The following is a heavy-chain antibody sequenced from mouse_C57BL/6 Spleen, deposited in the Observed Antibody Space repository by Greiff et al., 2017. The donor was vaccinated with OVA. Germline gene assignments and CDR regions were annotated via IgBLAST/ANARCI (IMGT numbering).Heavy chain of an antibody. CDR2: ISSGSSPI. J-gene: IGHJ2*01. V-gene: IGHV5-17*01. CDR1: GFTFSDYG. Sequence: EVKLMESGGGLVKPGGSLKLSCAASGFTFSDYGMHWVRQAPEKGLEWVAYISSGSSPIYYADKVQGRFTITRDKAKNTLLLQMTGLSAEDAAVYYSAGGGNFDYWGQGTTRTVSS. CDR3: AGGGNFDY.